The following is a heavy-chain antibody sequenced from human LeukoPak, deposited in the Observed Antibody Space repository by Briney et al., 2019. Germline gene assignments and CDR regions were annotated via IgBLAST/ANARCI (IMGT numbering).Heavy chain of an antibody. J-gene: IGHJ2*01. CDR3: ARSVEVANWFFDL. CDR2: ISSSSSTI. Sequence: GGSLRLSCAASGFTSSTYTMNWVRQAPGKGLEWVSYISSSSSTIFYADSVMGRFTISRDNAKNSLYLQMNSLRGDDTAVYYCARSVEVANWFFDLWGRGTLVTVSS. D-gene: IGHD5-24*01. CDR1: GFTSSTYT. V-gene: IGHV3-48*01.